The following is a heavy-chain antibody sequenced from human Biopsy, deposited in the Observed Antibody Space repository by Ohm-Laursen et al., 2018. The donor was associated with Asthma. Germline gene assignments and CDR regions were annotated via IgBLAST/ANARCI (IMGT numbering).Heavy chain of an antibody. J-gene: IGHJ6*02. V-gene: IGHV3-30-3*01. D-gene: IGHD1-20*01. CDR2: ISYDGTNK. CDR1: GFTFSDYD. Sequence: SLRLSCTASGFTFSDYDMHWARQAPGKGLEWVAVISYDGTNKDYADSVKGRFTFSRDNSQNTLSLEMNSLRVEDTAVYYCARDLRSDNWNPWGMDVWGRGTTVTVAS. CDR3: ARDLRSDNWNPWGMDV.